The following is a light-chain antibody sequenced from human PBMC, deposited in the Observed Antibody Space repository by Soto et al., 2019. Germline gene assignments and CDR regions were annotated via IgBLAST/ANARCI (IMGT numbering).Light chain of an antibody. CDR1: SSDVGGYNY. CDR2: EVS. J-gene: IGLJ2*01. CDR3: SSYTSSSTVV. V-gene: IGLV2-14*01. Sequence: QSALTQPPSASGSPGQSVTISCTGTSSDVGGYNYVSWYQQPPGKAPKLMIYEVSNRPSGVSNRFSGSKSSNTASLTISGLQAEDEADYYCSSYTSSSTVVFGGGTQLTVL.